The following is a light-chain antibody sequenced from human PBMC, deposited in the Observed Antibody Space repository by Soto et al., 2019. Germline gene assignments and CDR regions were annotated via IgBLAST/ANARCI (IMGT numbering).Light chain of an antibody. J-gene: IGLJ1*01. CDR2: EVS. Sequence: QSALTQPPSASGSPGQSVTISCTGTSSDVGGYNYVSWYQQHPGKAPKLMIYEVSKRPSGVPDRFSGSKSGNTASLTVSGLQAEYEADYYCSSYAGTVYVFGTGTKLTVL. V-gene: IGLV2-8*01. CDR1: SSDVGGYNY. CDR3: SSYAGTVYV.